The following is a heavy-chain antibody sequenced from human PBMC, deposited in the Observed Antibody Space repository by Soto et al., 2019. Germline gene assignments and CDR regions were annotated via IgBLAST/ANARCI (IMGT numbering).Heavy chain of an antibody. J-gene: IGHJ4*02. CDR1: GFSFSSYA. CDR2: ISARGGSS. D-gene: IGHD5-12*01. Sequence: DVQLLESGGGLVQPWGSLRLSCAASGFSFSSYAMVWVRQAPGKGLEWVAVISARGGSSYFADSVKGRFTLSRDNSKNVLSLEMNSLRAEDTAIYFCAKGSIEYSASVDNGGQGTLVVVSS. V-gene: IGHV3-23*01. CDR3: AKGSIEYSASVDN.